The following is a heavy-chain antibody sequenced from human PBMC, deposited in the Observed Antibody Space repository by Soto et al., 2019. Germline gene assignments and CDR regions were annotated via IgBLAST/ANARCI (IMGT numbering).Heavy chain of an antibody. CDR2: ISAYNGNA. CDR1: GYTFTSYG. J-gene: IGHJ6*03. D-gene: IGHD2-2*01. V-gene: IGHV1-18*01. Sequence: QVQLVQSGAEVKKPGASVKVSCKASGYTFTSYGISWVRQAPGQGLEWMGWISAYNGNANYAQKLQGRVTMTTDTSTSTAYMELRSLRSDDTAVYYCARVSGYCSSTSCYPHVDYYYYMDVWGKGTTVTVSS. CDR3: ARVSGYCSSTSCYPHVDYYYYMDV.